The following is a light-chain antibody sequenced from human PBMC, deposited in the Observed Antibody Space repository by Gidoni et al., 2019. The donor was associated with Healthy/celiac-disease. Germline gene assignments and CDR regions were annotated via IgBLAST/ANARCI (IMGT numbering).Light chain of an antibody. Sequence: SYDLTQPPSVSVSPGQTASITCSGDKLGDKYACRYPHKPGQSPVLVIYQDSKRPSGIPERCSGSNSGNTATLTISGTQAMDEADYYCQAWDSSTAGGVFGGGTKLTVL. J-gene: IGLJ2*01. CDR3: QAWDSSTAGGV. CDR1: KLGDKY. V-gene: IGLV3-1*01. CDR2: QDS.